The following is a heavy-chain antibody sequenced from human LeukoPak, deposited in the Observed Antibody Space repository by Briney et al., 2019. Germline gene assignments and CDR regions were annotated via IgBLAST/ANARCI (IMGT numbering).Heavy chain of an antibody. Sequence: GGSLRLSCAASGFTFSSYGMHWVRQAPGKGLEWVAVISYDGSNKYYADSVKGRFTISRDDSKNTLYLQMNSLRAEDTAVYYCAKIEMATSSKFDYWGQGTLVTVSS. CDR2: ISYDGSNK. CDR3: AKIEMATSSKFDY. J-gene: IGHJ4*02. CDR1: GFTFSSYG. D-gene: IGHD5-24*01. V-gene: IGHV3-30*18.